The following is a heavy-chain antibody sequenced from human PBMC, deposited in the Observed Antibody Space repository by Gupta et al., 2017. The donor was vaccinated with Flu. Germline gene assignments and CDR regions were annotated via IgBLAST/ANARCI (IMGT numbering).Heavy chain of an antibody. J-gene: IGHJ4*02. CDR2: IYYSGST. CDR3: ARSYSSGWYPHIIDY. V-gene: IGHV4-59*01. CDR1: GGSISSYY. Sequence: LSLTCTVSGGSISSYYWSWIRQPPGKGLEWIGYIYYSGSTNYNPSLKSRVTISVDTSKNQFSLKLSSVTAADTAVYYCARSYSSGWYPHIIDYWGQGTLVTASS. D-gene: IGHD6-19*01.